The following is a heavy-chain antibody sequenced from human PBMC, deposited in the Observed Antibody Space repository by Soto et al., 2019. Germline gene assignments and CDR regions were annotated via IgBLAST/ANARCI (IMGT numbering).Heavy chain of an antibody. CDR1: GGSISSYY. J-gene: IGHJ4*02. CDR2: IYYSGST. V-gene: IGHV4-59*01. Sequence: SETLSLTCTVSGGSISSYYWSWIRQPPGKGLEWIGYIYYSGSTNYNPSLKSRVTISVDTSKNQFSLKLSSVTAADTAVYYWARGTNSGYDWVPFDYWGQGTLVTVSS. D-gene: IGHD5-12*01. CDR3: ARGTNSGYDWVPFDY.